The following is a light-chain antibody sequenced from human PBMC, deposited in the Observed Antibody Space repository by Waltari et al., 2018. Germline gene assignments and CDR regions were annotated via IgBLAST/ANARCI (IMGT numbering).Light chain of an antibody. CDR2: DFT. Sequence: QSALTQPRSVSGSPGQSVTIACTGTSSDVGYFTYVTWYQQHPGKAPKLMIYDFTERPSGVPDRFSGSKSGNTASLTISGLQAEDEADYYCCSYAGNYLRVFGGGTKLTVL. CDR3: CSYAGNYLRV. J-gene: IGLJ2*01. V-gene: IGLV2-11*01. CDR1: SSDVGYFTY.